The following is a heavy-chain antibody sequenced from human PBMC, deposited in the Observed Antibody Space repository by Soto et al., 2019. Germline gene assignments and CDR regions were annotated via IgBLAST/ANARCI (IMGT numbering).Heavy chain of an antibody. V-gene: IGHV4-39*01. CDR2: IYYSGST. D-gene: IGHD6-19*01. CDR1: GGSISSSSYY. J-gene: IGHJ5*02. Sequence: SETLSLTCTVSGGSISSSSYYWGWIRQPPGKGLEWIGSIYYSGSTYYNPSLKSRVTISVDTSKNQFSLKLSSVTAADTAVYYWARHVKAGSSGLINWFDPWGQGTLVTVSS. CDR3: ARHVKAGSSGLINWFDP.